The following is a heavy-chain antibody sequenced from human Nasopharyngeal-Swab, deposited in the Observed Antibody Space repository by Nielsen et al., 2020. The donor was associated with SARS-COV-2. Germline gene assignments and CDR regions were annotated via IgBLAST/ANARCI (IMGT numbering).Heavy chain of an antibody. CDR2: INTNTGNP. V-gene: IGHV7-4-1*02. J-gene: IGHJ6*02. D-gene: IGHD3-22*01. CDR3: ASHYYDSSGYYLPYYYYGMDV. Sequence: SVKVSCKASGYTFTSYAMNWVRQAPGQGLEWMGWINTNTGNPTYAQGFTGRFVFSLDTSVSTAYLQISSLKAEDTAVYYCASHYYDSSGYYLPYYYYGMDVWGQGTTVTVSS. CDR1: GYTFTSYA.